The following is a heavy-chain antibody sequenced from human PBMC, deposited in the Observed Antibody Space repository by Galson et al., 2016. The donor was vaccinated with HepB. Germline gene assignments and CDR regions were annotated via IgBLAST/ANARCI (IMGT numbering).Heavy chain of an antibody. Sequence: SLRLSCAASGFTFSSYWMSWVRQAPGKVREWVTYIKQDGGEKYYVDSVKGRFTISRDNSTNKLNLQMNSLIPEDTAVYFCARNHAQIQPYFDFWGQGTLVTVSS. CDR1: GFTFSSYW. CDR2: IKQDGGEK. J-gene: IGHJ4*02. V-gene: IGHV3-7*01. D-gene: IGHD1-14*01. CDR3: ARNHAQIQPYFDF.